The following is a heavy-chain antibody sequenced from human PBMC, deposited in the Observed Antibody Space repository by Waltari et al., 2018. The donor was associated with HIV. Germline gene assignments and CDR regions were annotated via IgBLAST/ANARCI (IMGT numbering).Heavy chain of an antibody. V-gene: IGHV3-74*01. CDR3: ARDGDDLGSGSYWYFDL. CDR2: INSDGSST. J-gene: IGHJ2*01. Sequence: EVQLVASGGGLVQPGGSLRLSCAASGLTSSSYWLNWVREAPWKGLVWVSRINSDGSSTSYADSVKGRFTISRDNAKNTLYLQMNSLRAEDTAVYYCARDGDDLGSGSYWYFDLWGRGTLVTVSS. CDR1: GLTSSSYW. D-gene: IGHD1-26*01.